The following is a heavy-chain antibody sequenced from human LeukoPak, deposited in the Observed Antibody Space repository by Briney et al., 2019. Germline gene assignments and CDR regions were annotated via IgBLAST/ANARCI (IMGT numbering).Heavy chain of an antibody. V-gene: IGHV3-21*01. D-gene: IGHD5-24*01. Sequence: GGSLRLSCAASGFTFSTYSMNWVRQAPGKGLEWVSSISSSSIYIYYADSLKGRFTISRDNARNSLYLQMNSLRAEDTAVYYCARGRRDGYNLVDAFDIWGQGTMVTASS. J-gene: IGHJ3*02. CDR1: GFTFSTYS. CDR2: ISSSSIYI. CDR3: ARGRRDGYNLVDAFDI.